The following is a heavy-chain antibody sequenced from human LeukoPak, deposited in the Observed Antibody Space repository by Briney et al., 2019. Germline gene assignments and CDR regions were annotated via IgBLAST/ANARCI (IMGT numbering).Heavy chain of an antibody. CDR1: GGSFSAYY. V-gene: IGHV4-34*01. D-gene: IGHD5-18*01. CDR2: IHHSENT. Sequence: PSETLSLTCAVYGGSFSAYYWSWIRQSPGKGLEWIGEIHHSENTNYNPSLKSRVTISVDTSKNQFSLKLSSVTAADTAVYYCARGKIQLWSWGQGTLVTVSS. CDR3: ARGKIQLWS. J-gene: IGHJ5*02.